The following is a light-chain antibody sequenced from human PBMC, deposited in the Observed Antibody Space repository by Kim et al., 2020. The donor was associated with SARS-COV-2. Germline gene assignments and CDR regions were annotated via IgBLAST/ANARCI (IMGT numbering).Light chain of an antibody. Sequence: DIVMTQSPLSLPVTPGGPASISCRASQSLLHSNGYNYLDWYLQKQGQSPQLLVYLGSNRASGVPDRFSGSGSGSDFTLKINRVEAEDVGNYYCMQALQIPWTFGQGTKREI. CDR3: MQALQIPWT. CDR2: LGS. CDR1: QSLLHSNGYNY. V-gene: IGKV2-28*01. J-gene: IGKJ2*01.